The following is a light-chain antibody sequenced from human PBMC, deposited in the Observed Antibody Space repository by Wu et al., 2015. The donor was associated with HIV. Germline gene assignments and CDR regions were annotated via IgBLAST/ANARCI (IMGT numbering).Light chain of an antibody. Sequence: EIVLTQSPGTLSLSPGERATLSCRVSQSISSGYLAWYQQKPGQAPRLLIYGASSRATGIPDRSSGTGSGTDFTLTISRLEPEDFTVYYCQHYDNSPQVTFGGGTKVEIK. J-gene: IGKJ4*01. CDR1: QSISSGY. CDR3: QHYDNSPQVT. V-gene: IGKV3-20*01. CDR2: GAS.